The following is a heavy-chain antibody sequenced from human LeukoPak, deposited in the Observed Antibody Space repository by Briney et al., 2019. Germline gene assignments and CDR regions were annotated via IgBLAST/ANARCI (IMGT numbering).Heavy chain of an antibody. CDR2: ISSSSFV. Sequence: GGSLRLSCAASGFTFSSYSLNWVRRAPGKGLEWVSSISSSSFVYYADSVKGRFTISRDNAKNSLYLQMNSLRAEDTAVYYCARDPGMAPGYWGQGTLVTVSS. J-gene: IGHJ4*02. V-gene: IGHV3-21*01. CDR3: ARDPGMAPGY. CDR1: GFTFSSYS. D-gene: IGHD3-10*01.